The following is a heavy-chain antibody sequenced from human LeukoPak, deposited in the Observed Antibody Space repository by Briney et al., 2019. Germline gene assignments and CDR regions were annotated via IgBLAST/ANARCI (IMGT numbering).Heavy chain of an antibody. V-gene: IGHV4-59*01. CDR2: IYYSGST. J-gene: IGHJ2*01. D-gene: IGHD6-13*01. Sequence: SETLSPTCTVSGGSISSYYWSWIRQPPGKGLEWIGYIYYSGSTNYNPSLKSRVTISVDTSKNQFSLKLSSVTAADTAVYYCARVQGYSSSWYTSWYFDLWGRGTLVTVSS. CDR1: GGSISSYY. CDR3: ARVQGYSSSWYTSWYFDL.